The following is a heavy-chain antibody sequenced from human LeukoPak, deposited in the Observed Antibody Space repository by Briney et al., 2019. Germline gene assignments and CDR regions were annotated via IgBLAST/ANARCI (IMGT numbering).Heavy chain of an antibody. CDR1: GGSFSGYY. CDR3: ARGFYGDYWFDP. J-gene: IGHJ5*02. V-gene: IGHV4-34*01. Sequence: KTSETLSLTCAVYGGSFSGYYWSWIRQPPGKGLEWIGEINHSGSTNYNLSLKSRVTISVDTSKNQFSLKLSSVTAADTAVYYCARGFYGDYWFDPWGQGTLVTVSS. CDR2: INHSGST. D-gene: IGHD4-17*01.